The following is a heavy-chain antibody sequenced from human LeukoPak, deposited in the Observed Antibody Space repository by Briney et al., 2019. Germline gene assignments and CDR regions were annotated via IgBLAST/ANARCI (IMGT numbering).Heavy chain of an antibody. V-gene: IGHV5-51*01. CDR3: ARFSVGGTYYPNY. CDR1: GYSFTSSW. Sequence: GESLKISCQGSGYSFTSSWIGWVRQMPGKGLEWMGIIYPGDSDARYSPSFQGQVTISADKSISTAYLQWSSLKASDTAMYYCARFSVGGTYYPNYWGQGTLVSVSS. J-gene: IGHJ4*02. CDR2: IYPGDSDA. D-gene: IGHD1-26*01.